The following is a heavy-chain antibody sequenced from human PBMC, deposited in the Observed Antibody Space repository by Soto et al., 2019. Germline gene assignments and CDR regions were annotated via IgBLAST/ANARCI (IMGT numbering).Heavy chain of an antibody. Sequence: QITLNESGPTVVKPTETLTLTCTFSGFSLTTSGVGVGWVRQSPGKAPEGLAFIYWDDGKRHSTSLKSRLTITKDSSKNQVVLTMANVDPADTATYYCAHRVLRAVFGLVTTTAIYFDFWGQGTPVVVSS. J-gene: IGHJ4*02. CDR3: AHRVLRAVFGLVTTTAIYFDF. CDR2: IYWDDGK. CDR1: GFSLTTSGVG. D-gene: IGHD3-3*01. V-gene: IGHV2-5*02.